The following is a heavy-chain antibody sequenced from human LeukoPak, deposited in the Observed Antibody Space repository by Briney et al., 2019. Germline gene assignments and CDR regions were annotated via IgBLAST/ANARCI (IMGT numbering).Heavy chain of an antibody. D-gene: IGHD3-22*01. CDR2: ISAYNGNT. CDR1: GYTFTSYG. V-gene: IGHV1-18*01. J-gene: IGHJ4*02. Sequence: ASVKVSCKASGYTFTSYGISWVRQAPGHGVEGMGWISAYNGNTNYAQKLQGRVTMTTDTSTSTDYMELRSLRSDDAAVYYCARDSADYYDSSALHYFDYWGQGTLVTVSS. CDR3: ARDSADYYDSSALHYFDY.